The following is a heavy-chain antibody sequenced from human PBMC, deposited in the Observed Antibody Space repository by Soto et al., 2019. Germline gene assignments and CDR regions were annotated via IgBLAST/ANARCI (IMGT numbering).Heavy chain of an antibody. V-gene: IGHV3-74*01. D-gene: IGHD6-19*01. CDR2: INSDGSST. Sequence: GGSLRLSCAASGFTFSSYWMHWVRQAPGKGLVWVSRINSDGSSTSYADSVKGRFTISRDNAKNTLYLQMNSLRAEDTAVYYCARVGASSGWQYYYYCGMDVWGQGTTVTVSS. CDR3: ARVGASSGWQYYYYCGMDV. J-gene: IGHJ6*02. CDR1: GFTFSSYW.